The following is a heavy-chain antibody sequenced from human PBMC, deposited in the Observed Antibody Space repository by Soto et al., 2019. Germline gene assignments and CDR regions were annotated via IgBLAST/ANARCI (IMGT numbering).Heavy chain of an antibody. J-gene: IGHJ4*02. D-gene: IGHD2-21*02. CDR3: ARMAHIVVATARYFDY. V-gene: IGHV3-33*01. CDR2: IWYDGSNK. CDR1: GFTFSTFG. Sequence: GGTLRLALPASGFTFSTFGMHWVRQAPGKGLEWVAVIWYDGSNKYYADSVKGRFTISRDNSKNTLYLQMNSLRAEDTAVYYCARMAHIVVATARYFDYWGQGT.